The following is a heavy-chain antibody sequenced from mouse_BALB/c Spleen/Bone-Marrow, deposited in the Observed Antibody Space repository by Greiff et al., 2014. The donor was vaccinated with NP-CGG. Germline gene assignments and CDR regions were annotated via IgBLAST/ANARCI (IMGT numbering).Heavy chain of an antibody. CDR3: ARDTMDY. CDR1: GYTFSSYY. V-gene: IGHV1S56*01. J-gene: IGHJ4*01. Sequence: VQLVESGPELVKPGASVRISCKASGYTFSSYYIHWVQQRPGQGLEWIGWIFPGNVNTKYNEKFKGKATLTADKSSSTAYMQLSSLTSEDSAVYFCARDTMDYWGQGTSVTVSS. CDR2: IFPGNVNT.